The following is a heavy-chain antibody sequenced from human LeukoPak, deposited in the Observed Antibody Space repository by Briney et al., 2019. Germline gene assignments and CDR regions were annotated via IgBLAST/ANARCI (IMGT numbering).Heavy chain of an antibody. V-gene: IGHV4-59*05. CDR1: GGSISSYY. CDR2: IYHSGST. Sequence: SETLSLTCTVSGGSISSYYWSWIRQPPGKGLEWIGSIYHSGSTYYNPSLKSRVTISVDTSKKQFSLKLSSVTAADTAVYYCARHVGFITMVRGVINNNWFDPWGQGTLVTVSS. CDR3: ARHVGFITMVRGVINNNWFDP. J-gene: IGHJ5*02. D-gene: IGHD3-10*01.